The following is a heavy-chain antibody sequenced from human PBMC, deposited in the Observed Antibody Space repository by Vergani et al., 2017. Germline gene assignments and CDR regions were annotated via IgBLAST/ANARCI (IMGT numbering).Heavy chain of an antibody. CDR2: IYTSGST. D-gene: IGHD5-24*01. V-gene: IGHV4-61*02. Sequence: QVQLQESGPGLVKPSQTLSLTCTVSGGSISSGSYYWSWIRQPAGKGLEWIGRIYTSGSTKYNPSLKSRVTISVDTSKNQFSLKLSSVTAADTAVYYCAREGDGYPNRQLDWWGEGTLVTVSS. J-gene: IGHJ4*02. CDR1: GGSISSGSYY. CDR3: AREGDGYPNRQLDW.